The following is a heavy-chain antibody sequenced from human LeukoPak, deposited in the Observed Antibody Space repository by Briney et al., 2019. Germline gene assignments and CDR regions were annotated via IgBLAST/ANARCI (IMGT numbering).Heavy chain of an antibody. Sequence: PSETLSLTCTVSGGSISSYYWSWIRQPPGKGLEWIGYIYTSGSTNYNPSLKSRVTISVVTSKNQFSLKLSSVTAADTAVYYCASRPGYCSGGSCYSPWYFDLWGRGTLVTVSS. CDR1: GGSISSYY. CDR2: IYTSGST. V-gene: IGHV4-4*09. CDR3: ASRPGYCSGGSCYSPWYFDL. D-gene: IGHD2-15*01. J-gene: IGHJ2*01.